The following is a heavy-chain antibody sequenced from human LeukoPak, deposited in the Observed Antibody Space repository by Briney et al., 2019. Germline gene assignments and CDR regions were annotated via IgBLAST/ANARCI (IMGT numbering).Heavy chain of an antibody. CDR2: MRRDGNEI. J-gene: IGHJ6*02. CDR3: ARDKSTPAVTYYYGMDV. V-gene: IGHV3-7*01. D-gene: IGHD2-2*01. Sequence: PGGSLRLSCSASGFTFSTYWMSWVRQAPGKGLEWVANMRRDGNEIYYLDSVRGRFTISRDNAKNSLSLQMNSLRAEDTAVYYCARDKSTPAVTYYYGMDVWGQGTTVTVSS. CDR1: GFTFSTYW.